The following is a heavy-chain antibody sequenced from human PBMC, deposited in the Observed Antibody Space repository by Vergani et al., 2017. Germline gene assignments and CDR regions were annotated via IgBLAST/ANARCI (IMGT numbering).Heavy chain of an antibody. J-gene: IGHJ5*02. Sequence: QVQLQQWGAGLLKPSETLSLTCAVYGGSFSGYYWSWIRQPPGKRLEWIGEINHSGSTNYNPSLKSRVTISVVTSKNKFSLKLSSVTAADTAVYYCARVYTYYDFWSGSIGGNWFDPWGQGTLVTVSS. V-gene: IGHV4-34*01. CDR1: GGSFSGYY. CDR2: INHSGST. D-gene: IGHD3-3*01. CDR3: ARVYTYYDFWSGSIGGNWFDP.